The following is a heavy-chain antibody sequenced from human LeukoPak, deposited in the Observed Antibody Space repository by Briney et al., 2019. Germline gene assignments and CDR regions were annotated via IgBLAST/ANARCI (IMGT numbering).Heavy chain of an antibody. CDR3: ARGISVAGIKGYFQH. J-gene: IGHJ1*01. CDR2: IIPIFGTA. Sequence: SVKVSCKASGGTFSSYAISWVRQAPGQGLEWMGGIIPIFGTANYAQKFQGRVTITTDESTSTAYIELSSLRSQDTAVYYCARGISVAGIKGYFQHWGQGTLVTVSS. V-gene: IGHV1-69*05. D-gene: IGHD6-19*01. CDR1: GGTFSSYA.